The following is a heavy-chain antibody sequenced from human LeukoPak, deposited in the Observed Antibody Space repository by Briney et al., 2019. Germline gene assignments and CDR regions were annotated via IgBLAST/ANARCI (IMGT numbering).Heavy chain of an antibody. CDR1: GFTFSDYW. CDR2: IKQDGSDK. J-gene: IGHJ4*02. Sequence: GGSLRLSCAASGFTFSDYWTSWVRQAPGKGLEWVADIKQDGSDKKYVDSVKGRFTISRDSAKKSLYLQMDSLRAEDTAVYYCARSLWPADYWGQGTLVTVSS. D-gene: IGHD3-10*01. CDR3: ARSLWPADY. V-gene: IGHV3-7*01.